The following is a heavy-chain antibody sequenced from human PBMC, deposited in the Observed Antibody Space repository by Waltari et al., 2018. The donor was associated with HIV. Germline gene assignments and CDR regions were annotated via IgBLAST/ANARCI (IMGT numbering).Heavy chain of an antibody. CDR3: ASARETMGADFDS. Sequence: QVQLVQSGAEVKKPGSSVKVSCKASGGAFSSYTINWVRKAPGQGLEWLGRIIPMSNTPNNAQKFQGRVTITADKSTSTAYMELTSLRSDDTAVYYCASARETMGADFDSWGLGTLVTVSS. CDR2: IIPMSNTP. J-gene: IGHJ4*02. V-gene: IGHV1-69*08. D-gene: IGHD3-16*01. CDR1: GGAFSSYT.